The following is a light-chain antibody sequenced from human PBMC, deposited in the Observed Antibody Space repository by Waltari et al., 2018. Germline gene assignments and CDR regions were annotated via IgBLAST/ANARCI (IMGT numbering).Light chain of an antibody. V-gene: IGKV1-17*01. CDR2: AAS. J-gene: IGKJ1*01. CDR1: QGIRNY. Sequence: DIQMTQSPSSLSASVGDRVTIPCRASQGIRNYLGWYQQKPGKAPKRLIYAASSLQSGVPSRFSGSGSGTEFTLTIRCLQPEDFASYYCLQYNTYPWTFGQGTKVEVK. CDR3: LQYNTYPWT.